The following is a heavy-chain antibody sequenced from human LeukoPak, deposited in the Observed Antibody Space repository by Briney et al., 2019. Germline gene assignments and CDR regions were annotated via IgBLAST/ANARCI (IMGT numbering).Heavy chain of an antibody. CDR1: GFTFSSYS. Sequence: GGSLRLSCAASGFTFSSYSMNWVRQAPGKGLEWVSYISSSSSTIYYADSVKGRFTISRDNAKNSLVLQMHSLRAEDTALYYCARDARGNLEYWGQGTLVTVSS. CDR3: ARDARGNLEY. J-gene: IGHJ4*02. D-gene: IGHD3-3*01. V-gene: IGHV3-48*04. CDR2: ISSSSSTI.